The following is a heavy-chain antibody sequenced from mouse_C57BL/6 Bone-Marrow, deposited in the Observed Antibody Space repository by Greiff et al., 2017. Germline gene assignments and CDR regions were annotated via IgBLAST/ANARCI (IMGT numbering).Heavy chain of an antibody. Sequence: VQLKESGGGLVKPGGSLKLSCAASGFTFSSYAMSWVRQTPEKRLEWVATISDGGSYTYYPDNVKGRFTISRDNAKNNLYLQMSHLKSEDTAMYYCARVEYDYDRGLAYWGQGTLVTVSA. CDR1: GFTFSSYA. CDR3: ARVEYDYDRGLAY. V-gene: IGHV5-4*01. J-gene: IGHJ3*01. CDR2: ISDGGSYT. D-gene: IGHD2-4*01.